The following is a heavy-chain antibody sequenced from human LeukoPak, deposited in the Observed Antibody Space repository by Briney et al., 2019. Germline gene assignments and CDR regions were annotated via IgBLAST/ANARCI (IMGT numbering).Heavy chain of an antibody. J-gene: IGHJ6*04. CDR1: GYSISSGYY. V-gene: IGHV4-38-2*01. CDR3: ARADYYGSGSYYGMDV. Sequence: PSETLSLTCAVSGYSISSGYYWGWIRQPPGKGLEWIGSIYHSGSTYYNPSLKSRVTISVDTSKNQFSLKLSSVTAADTVVYYCARADYYGSGSYYGMDVWGKGTTVTVSS. CDR2: IYHSGST. D-gene: IGHD3-10*01.